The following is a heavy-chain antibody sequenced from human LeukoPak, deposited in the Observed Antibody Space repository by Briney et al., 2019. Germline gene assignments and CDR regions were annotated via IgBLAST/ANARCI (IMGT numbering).Heavy chain of an antibody. CDR2: IWYDGSNK. J-gene: IGHJ6*02. CDR1: GFTFSSYG. CDR3: ARETGYCSSTSCLADYHYYGMDV. Sequence: GGSLRLSCAASGFTFSSYGMHWVRQAPGKGLEWVAVIWYDGSNKYYADSVKGRFTISRDNSKNTLYLRMNSLRAEDTAVYYCARETGYCSSTSCLADYHYYGMDVWGQGTTVTVSS. V-gene: IGHV3-33*01. D-gene: IGHD2-2*01.